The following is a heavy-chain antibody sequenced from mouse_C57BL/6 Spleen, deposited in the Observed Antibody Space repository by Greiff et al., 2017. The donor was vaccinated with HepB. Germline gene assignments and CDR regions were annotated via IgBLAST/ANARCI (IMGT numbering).Heavy chain of an antibody. CDR1: GYTFTDYY. CDR3: ARGAYFDY. CDR2: IYPGSGNT. V-gene: IGHV1-76*01. Sequence: QVQLQHSGAELVRPGASVKLSCKASGYTFTDYYINWVKQRPGQGLEWIARIYPGSGNTYYNEKFKGKATLTAEKSSSTAYMQLSSLTSEDSAVYFCARGAYFDYWGQGTTLTVSS. J-gene: IGHJ2*01.